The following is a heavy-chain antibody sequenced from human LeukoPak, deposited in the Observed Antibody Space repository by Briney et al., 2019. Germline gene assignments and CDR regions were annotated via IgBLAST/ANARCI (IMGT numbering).Heavy chain of an antibody. J-gene: IGHJ1*01. Sequence: GESLKISCQGSGYVFFTYWIGWVRQMPGKGLEWMGIIYPDDSDVRYSPSFQGQVTISADKSISTAYLQWSSLKASDTAMYYCARGGGEGTGYFQHWGQGTLVTVSS. CDR3: ARGGGEGTGYFQH. CDR1: GYVFFTYW. V-gene: IGHV5-51*01. D-gene: IGHD1-14*01. CDR2: IYPDDSDV.